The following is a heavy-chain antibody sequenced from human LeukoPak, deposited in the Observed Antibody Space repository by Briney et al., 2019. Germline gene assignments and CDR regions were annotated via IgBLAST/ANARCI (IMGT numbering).Heavy chain of an antibody. D-gene: IGHD3-9*01. V-gene: IGHV3-21*01. CDR2: ISSSSSYI. J-gene: IGHJ4*02. Sequence: GGSLRLSCAASGFTFSSYSMNWVRQAPGKGLEWVSSISSSSSYIYYADSVKGRFTISRSNAKKSLYLQMNSLRAEDTAVYYCAREPLIYDILTGYYLGYYFDYWGQGALVTVSS. CDR1: GFTFSSYS. CDR3: AREPLIYDILTGYYLGYYFDY.